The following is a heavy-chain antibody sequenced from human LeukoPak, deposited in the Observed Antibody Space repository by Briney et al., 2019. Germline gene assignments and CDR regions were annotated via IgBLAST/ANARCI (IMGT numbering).Heavy chain of an antibody. D-gene: IGHD3-16*01. CDR2: IIPIFGTA. V-gene: IGHV1-69*05. CDR1: GGTFSSYA. CDR3: AKDLEGGLDY. J-gene: IGHJ4*02. Sequence: PSVKVSCKASGGTFSSYAISWVRQAPGQGLEWMGGIIPIFGTANYAQKFQGRVTITTDESTSTAYMELSSLRSEDTAVYYCAKDLEGGLDYWGPGTLVTVSS.